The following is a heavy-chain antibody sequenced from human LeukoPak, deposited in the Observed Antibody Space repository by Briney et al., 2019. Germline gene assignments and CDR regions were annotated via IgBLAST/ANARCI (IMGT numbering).Heavy chain of an antibody. Sequence: ASETLSLTCAVYGGSFSGYYWGWIRQPPGKGLEWIGQIIHSGSTNYNPSLKSRVTISVDTSRNQFSLKLSSVTAADTAVYYCARRRYYYDTSGYLGDAFDIWGQGTMVTVSS. V-gene: IGHV4-34*12. CDR3: ARRRYYYDTSGYLGDAFDI. D-gene: IGHD3-22*01. CDR2: IIHSGST. CDR1: GGSFSGYY. J-gene: IGHJ3*02.